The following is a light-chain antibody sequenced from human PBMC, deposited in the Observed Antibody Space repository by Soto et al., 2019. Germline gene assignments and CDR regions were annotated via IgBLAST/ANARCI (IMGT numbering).Light chain of an antibody. J-gene: IGLJ1*01. CDR3: SSYTSSSYNYV. Sequence: HSVLTQPASVSGSPGQSITISCTGTSSDVGGYNYVSWYQQHPGKAPKLMIYEVSNRPSGVSNRFSGSKSGNTASLTISGLQAEDEADYYCSSYTSSSYNYVFGTGTKLTVL. CDR1: SSDVGGYNY. V-gene: IGLV2-14*01. CDR2: EVS.